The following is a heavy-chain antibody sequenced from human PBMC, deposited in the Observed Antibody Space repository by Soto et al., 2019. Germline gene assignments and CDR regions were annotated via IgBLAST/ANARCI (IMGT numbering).Heavy chain of an antibody. V-gene: IGHV4-30-4*01. CDR1: GGSIISGDYC. J-gene: IGHJ6*02. CDR3: ARDREGITIFGVAPRGMDV. D-gene: IGHD3-3*01. CDR2: IYYSGST. Sequence: PSETLSLTCTVSGGSIISGDYCWIWFRQAPGKGLEWIGYIYYSGSTYYNPSLKSRVTISVDTSKNQFSLKLSSVTAADTAVYYCARDREGITIFGVAPRGMDVWGQGTTVTVSS.